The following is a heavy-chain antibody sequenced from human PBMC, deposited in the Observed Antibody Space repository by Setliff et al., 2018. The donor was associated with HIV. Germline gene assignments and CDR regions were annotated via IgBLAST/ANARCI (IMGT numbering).Heavy chain of an antibody. Sequence: GGSLRLSCAASGFSFSTYWMTWVRQAPGKGLEWVAYIRNDGSDKYAAVSLRGRFTISRDNSKNTLYLQMNSLRTEDTAVYFCAKNLYSSRWSPLDYWGQGTLVTVSS. D-gene: IGHD6-13*01. V-gene: IGHV3-30*02. CDR1: GFSFSTYW. J-gene: IGHJ4*02. CDR3: AKNLYSSRWSPLDY. CDR2: IRNDGSDK.